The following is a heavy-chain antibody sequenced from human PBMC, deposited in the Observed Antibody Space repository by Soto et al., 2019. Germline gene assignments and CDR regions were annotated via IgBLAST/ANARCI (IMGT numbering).Heavy chain of an antibody. D-gene: IGHD3-10*01. Sequence: ASVKVSCKASGYTFTSYGISWVRQAPGQGLEWMGWISAYNGNTNYAQKLQGRVTMTTDTSTSTAYMELRSLRSDDTAVYYCARDYKNYYGSGSYSGYNCFDPWGQGTLVTVSS. J-gene: IGHJ5*02. V-gene: IGHV1-18*01. CDR1: GYTFTSYG. CDR3: ARDYKNYYGSGSYSGYNCFDP. CDR2: ISAYNGNT.